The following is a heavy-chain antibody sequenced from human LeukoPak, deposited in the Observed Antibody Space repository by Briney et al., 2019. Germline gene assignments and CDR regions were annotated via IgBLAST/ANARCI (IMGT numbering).Heavy chain of an antibody. CDR2: IYPTGST. D-gene: IGHD1-26*01. J-gene: IGHJ4*02. CDR1: GDSLSNGGYY. Sequence: PSETLSLTCTVSGDSLSNGGYYWTWIRQPAGKGLEWIGRIYPTGSTNYNPSLKSRVTMSVDTSKNQFSLKLSSVTAADTAVYYCAREAKGAPYDYWGQGTLVTVSS. CDR3: AREAKGAPYDY. V-gene: IGHV4-61*02.